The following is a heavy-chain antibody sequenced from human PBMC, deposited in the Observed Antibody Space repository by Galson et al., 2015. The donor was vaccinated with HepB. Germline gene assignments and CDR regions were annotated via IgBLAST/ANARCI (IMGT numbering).Heavy chain of an antibody. CDR1: GYTFTSYA. J-gene: IGHJ5*02. V-gene: IGHV1-3*01. CDR3: ARDLIYGSGSYYNTGWFDH. CDR2: INAGNGNT. D-gene: IGHD3-10*01. Sequence: SVKVSCKASGYTFTSYAIHWVRQAPGQRLEWMGWINAGNGNTKYSQKFQGRVTITRDTSASTAYMELSSLRSEDTAVYYCARDLIYGSGSYYNTGWFDHWGPGTLVTVSS.